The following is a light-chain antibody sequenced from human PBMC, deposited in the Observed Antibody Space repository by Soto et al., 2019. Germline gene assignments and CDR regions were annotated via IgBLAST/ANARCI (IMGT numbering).Light chain of an antibody. J-gene: IGLJ2*01. CDR1: SSDVGGYDH. Sequence: QSALTQPASVSGSPGQSITISCTGTSSDVGGYDHVSWYQQHPGKAPKLMIYDVSSRPSGVSNRFSGSKPGNTASLTISGLQVEDEADYYCSSYTSSSTIFGGGTKLTVL. CDR3: SSYTSSSTI. V-gene: IGLV2-14*01. CDR2: DVS.